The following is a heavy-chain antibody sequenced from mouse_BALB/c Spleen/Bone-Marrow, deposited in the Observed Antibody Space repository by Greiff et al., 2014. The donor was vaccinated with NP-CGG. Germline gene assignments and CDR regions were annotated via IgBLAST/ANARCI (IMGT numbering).Heavy chain of an antibody. CDR3: ARRGWYYAMDY. V-gene: IGHV5-12*02. CDR1: GFTFSNYY. J-gene: IGHJ4*01. CDR2: ISNSGGST. D-gene: IGHD2-3*01. Sequence: EVMLVESGGGLVQPGGSLKLSCATSGFTFSNYYMYWVRQTPEKRLEWVAYISNSGGSTYYPDTVKGRFTISRDNAKNTLYLQMSRLKSEDTAMYYCARRGWYYAMDYWGQGTSVTVSS.